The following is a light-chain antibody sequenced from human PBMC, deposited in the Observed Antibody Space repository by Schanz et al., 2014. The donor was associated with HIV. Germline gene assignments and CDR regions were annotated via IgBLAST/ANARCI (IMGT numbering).Light chain of an antibody. Sequence: QSALTQPPSASGSPGQSVTISCTGTSSDVGGYNYVSWYQQHPGKAPKLMIYEVSKRPSGVPDRFSGSKSGNTASLRISGLQAEDEADYYCASYTNSATFVFGTGTKLTVL. CDR3: ASYTNSATFV. V-gene: IGLV2-8*01. CDR1: SSDVGGYNY. CDR2: EVS. J-gene: IGLJ1*01.